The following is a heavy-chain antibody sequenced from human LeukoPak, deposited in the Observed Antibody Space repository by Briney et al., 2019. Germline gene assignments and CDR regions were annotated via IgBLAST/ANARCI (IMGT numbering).Heavy chain of an antibody. CDR3: GKELERNYYDSSGYYASRVFNWFDP. CDR2: ISGSGGST. J-gene: IGHJ5*02. D-gene: IGHD3-22*01. Sequence: GGSLRLSCAASGFTFSSYAMSWVRQAPGKGLEWVSAISGSGGSTYYADSVKGRFTISRDNSKNTLYLQMNSLRAEDTAVYYCGKELERNYYDSSGYYASRVFNWFDPWGQGTLVTVSS. V-gene: IGHV3-23*01. CDR1: GFTFSSYA.